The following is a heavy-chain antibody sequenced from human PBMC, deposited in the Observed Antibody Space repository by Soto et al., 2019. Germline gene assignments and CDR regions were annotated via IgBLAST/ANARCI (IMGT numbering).Heavy chain of an antibody. J-gene: IGHJ4*02. CDR3: ARVHPKDQRYYFDY. V-gene: IGHV3-33*01. CDR2: IWYDGSNK. CDR1: GFTFSSYG. Sequence: GGSLRLSCAASGFTFSSYGMHWVRQAPGKGLEWVAVIWYDGSNKYYADSVKGRFTISRDNSKNTLYLQMNSLRAEDTAVYYCARVHPKDQRYYFDYWGQGTLVTVSS.